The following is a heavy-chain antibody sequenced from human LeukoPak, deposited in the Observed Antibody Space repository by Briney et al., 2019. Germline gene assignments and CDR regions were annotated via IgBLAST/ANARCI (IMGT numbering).Heavy chain of an antibody. V-gene: IGHV1-2*06. D-gene: IGHD4-11*01. J-gene: IGHJ4*02. CDR3: ARAKLYSNYVY. CDR2: INPNSGGT. Sequence: ASVKVSCKASGYTFTGYYMHWVRQAPGQGLEWMGRINPNSGGTNSAQEFQGRVTMTRDTSISTAYMELSRLRSDDTAVYYCARAKLYSNYVYWGQGTLVTVSS. CDR1: GYTFTGYY.